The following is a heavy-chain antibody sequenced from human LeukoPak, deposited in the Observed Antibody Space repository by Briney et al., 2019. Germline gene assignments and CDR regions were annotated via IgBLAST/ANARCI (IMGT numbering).Heavy chain of an antibody. CDR2: INHSGST. V-gene: IGHV4-34*01. Sequence: SETLSLTCAVYGGSFSGYYWSWIRQPPGKGLEWIGEINHSGSTNYNPSLKSRVTISVDTSKNQFSLELSSVTAADTAVYYCARGKGITGTTGDFDYWGQGTLVTVSS. CDR3: ARGKGITGTTGDFDY. D-gene: IGHD1-7*01. CDR1: GGSFSGYY. J-gene: IGHJ4*02.